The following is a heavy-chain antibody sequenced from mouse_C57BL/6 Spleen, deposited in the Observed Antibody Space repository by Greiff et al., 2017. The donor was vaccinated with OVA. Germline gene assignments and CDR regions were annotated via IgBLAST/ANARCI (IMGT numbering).Heavy chain of an antibody. D-gene: IGHD2-10*02. V-gene: IGHV1-69*01. CDR3: GRRYGYYAMDY. Sequence: VQLQQPGAELVMPGASVKLSCKASGYTFTSYWMHWVKQRPGQGLEWIGEIDPSDSYTNYNQKFKGKSTLTVDESSSTAYMQLSSLTSEDSAVYYCGRRYGYYAMDYWGQGTSVTVSS. CDR1: GYTFTSYW. CDR2: IDPSDSYT. J-gene: IGHJ4*01.